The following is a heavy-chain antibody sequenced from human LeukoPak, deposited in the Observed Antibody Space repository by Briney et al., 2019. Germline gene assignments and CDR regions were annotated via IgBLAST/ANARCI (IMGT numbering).Heavy chain of an antibody. D-gene: IGHD3-10*01. CDR2: INHSGST. V-gene: IGHV4-34*01. Sequence: SETLSLTCAVYGGSFSGYYWSWIRQPPGKGLEWIGEINHSGSTNYNPSPKSRVTISVDTSKSQFSLKLSSVTAADTAVYYCARVRPRSITMVRGVQYYFDYWGQGTLVTVSS. CDR3: ARVRPRSITMVRGVQYYFDY. J-gene: IGHJ4*02. CDR1: GGSFSGYY.